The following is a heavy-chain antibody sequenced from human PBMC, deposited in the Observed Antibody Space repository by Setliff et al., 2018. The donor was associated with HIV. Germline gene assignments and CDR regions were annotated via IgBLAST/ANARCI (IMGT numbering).Heavy chain of an antibody. CDR2: ISYDGSEK. V-gene: IGHV3-30*03. CDR1: GFRFSSYG. Sequence: PGGSLRLSCAASGFRFSSYGMHWVRQAPGKGLEWVAVISYDGSEKDYGDVRGRVTMTTDTATSTAYMEVRSLRSDDTAVYYCARTDYGGNSGGNYFDYWGQGSLVTVSS. J-gene: IGHJ4*02. D-gene: IGHD4-17*01. CDR3: ARTDYGGNSGGNYFDY.